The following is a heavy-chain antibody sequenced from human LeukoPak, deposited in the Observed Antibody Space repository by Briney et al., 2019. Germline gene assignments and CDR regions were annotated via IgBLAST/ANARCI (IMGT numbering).Heavy chain of an antibody. V-gene: IGHV3-21*01. CDR2: ISSSSSYI. CDR3: ARNSGSYQDYFDY. Sequence: PGGSLRLSCAASGFTFSSYSMNWVRQAPGKGLEWVSSISSSSSYIYYADSVKGRFTISRDNAKNSLYLQMNSLRAEDTAVYYCARNSGSYQDYFDYWGRGTLVTVSS. J-gene: IGHJ4*02. CDR1: GFTFSSYS. D-gene: IGHD1-26*01.